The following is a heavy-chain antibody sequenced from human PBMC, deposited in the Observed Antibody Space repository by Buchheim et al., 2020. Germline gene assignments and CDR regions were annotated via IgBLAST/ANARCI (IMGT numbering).Heavy chain of an antibody. V-gene: IGHV4-61*01. CDR2: IYYIGRT. Sequence: VQLQESGPGLVKPSETLSLTCTVSGGSINKSSFYWSWIRQPPGKGLEWIGYIYYIGRTSYNPSLKSRVTISVDTSKKQFSLKLSSVTAADTAIYYCATFSGSYGNWGQGTL. CDR1: GGSINKSSFY. CDR3: ATFSGSYGN. J-gene: IGHJ4*02. D-gene: IGHD1-26*01.